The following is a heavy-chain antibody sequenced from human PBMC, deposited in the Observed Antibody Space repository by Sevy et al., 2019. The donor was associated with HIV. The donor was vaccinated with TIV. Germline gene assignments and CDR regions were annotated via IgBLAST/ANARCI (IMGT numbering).Heavy chain of an antibody. CDR3: AKWSMGGARWLQLGAFDI. J-gene: IGHJ3*02. D-gene: IGHD5-12*01. CDR1: GFTFSSYG. V-gene: IGHV3-30*18. CDR2: ISYDGSNK. Sequence: GGSLRPSCAASGFTFSSYGMHWVRQAPGKGLEWVAVISYDGSNKYYGDSVKGRFTISRDNSKNTLYLQMNSLRAEDTAVYYCAKWSMGGARWLQLGAFDIWGQGTMVTVSS.